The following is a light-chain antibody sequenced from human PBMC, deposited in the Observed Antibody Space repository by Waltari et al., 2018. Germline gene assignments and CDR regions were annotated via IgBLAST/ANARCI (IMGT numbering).Light chain of an antibody. V-gene: IGKV1-39*01. CDR2: AAS. CDR3: QQSHSSPHT. J-gene: IGKJ2*01. Sequence: DIQMTQSPSSLSASVGHRVPITCRASQSISSNLNWYQQKPGKAPKVLIYAASSLQSGVPSRFSGSGSGTDFTLTISSLQPEDFATYYCQQSHSSPHTFGQGTGLEIK. CDR1: QSISSN.